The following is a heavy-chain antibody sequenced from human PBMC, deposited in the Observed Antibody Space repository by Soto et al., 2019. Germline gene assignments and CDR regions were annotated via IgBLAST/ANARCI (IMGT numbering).Heavy chain of an antibody. CDR3: ARDGRDYYGMDV. J-gene: IGHJ6*02. CDR2: IYYSGST. Sequence: SETLSLTCTVSGGSISSGGYYWSWIRQHPGKGLEWIGYIYYSGSTYYNPSLKSRVTISVDTSKNQFSLKLSSVTAADTAVYYCARDGRDYYGMDVWGQGTTVTVSS. CDR1: GGSISSGGYY. V-gene: IGHV4-31*03.